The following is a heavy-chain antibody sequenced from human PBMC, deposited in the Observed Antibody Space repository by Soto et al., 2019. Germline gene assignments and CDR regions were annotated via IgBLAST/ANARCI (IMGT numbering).Heavy chain of an antibody. CDR2: INHSGST. CDR1: GGSFSGYY. J-gene: IGHJ4*02. D-gene: IGHD5-12*01. Sequence: SETLSLTCAVYGGSFSGYYWSWIRQPPGKGLEWIGEINHSGSTTYNPSRKSRVTISVDTSKNQFSLKLSSVTAADTAVYYCARRLHAFHIVATIGRGNYFDYWGQGTLVTVSS. CDR3: ARRLHAFHIVATIGRGNYFDY. V-gene: IGHV4-34*01.